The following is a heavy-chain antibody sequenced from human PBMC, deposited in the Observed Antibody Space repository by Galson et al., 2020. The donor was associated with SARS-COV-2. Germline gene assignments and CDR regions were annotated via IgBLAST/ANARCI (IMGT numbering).Heavy chain of an antibody. J-gene: IGHJ4*02. CDR3: AKVVGTMSNLDY. CDR2: LTYDERNK. D-gene: IGHD1-26*01. V-gene: IGHV3-30*02. Sequence: GGSLRLSCAASGFTFTGYGMHWVRQAPGKGLEWMAYLTYDERNKYYADSVKGRFTISRDTSKNTLYLQMDSLRPEDTAVYFCAKVVGTMSNLDYWGQGTLVTVSS. CDR1: GFTFTGYG.